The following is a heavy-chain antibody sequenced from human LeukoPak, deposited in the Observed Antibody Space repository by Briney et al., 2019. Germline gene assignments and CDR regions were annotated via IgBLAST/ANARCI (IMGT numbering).Heavy chain of an antibody. V-gene: IGHV3-23*01. Sequence: PGGSLRLSCAASGFTFSSYAMSWVRQAPGKGLEWVSAISGSGGSTYYADSVKGRFTISRDNSKNTLYLQMNSLRAEDTAVYYCANLDSPRAYYDFWSGRYGMDVWGQGTTVTVSS. D-gene: IGHD3-3*01. CDR1: GFTFSSYA. J-gene: IGHJ6*02. CDR3: ANLDSPRAYYDFWSGRYGMDV. CDR2: ISGSGGST.